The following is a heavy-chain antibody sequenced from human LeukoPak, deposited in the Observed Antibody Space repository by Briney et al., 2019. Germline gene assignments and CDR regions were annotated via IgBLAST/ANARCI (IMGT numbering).Heavy chain of an antibody. CDR2: IKLDGSEK. Sequence: PGGSLRLSCAASGFTFSSYSMNWVRQAPGKGLEWVANIKLDGSEKNYVDSVKGRFTISRDNAKNSLYLQMNSLRAEDTAVYYCARGGWSFDPWGQGTLVTVSS. V-gene: IGHV3-7*01. CDR3: ARGGWSFDP. CDR1: GFTFSSYS. J-gene: IGHJ5*02.